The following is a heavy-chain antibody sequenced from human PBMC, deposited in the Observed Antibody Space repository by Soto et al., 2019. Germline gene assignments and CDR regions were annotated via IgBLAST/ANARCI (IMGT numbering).Heavy chain of an antibody. V-gene: IGHV3-23*01. Sequence: EVQLLESGGGLVQPGGSLRLSCAASGFTFSSYAMSWVRQAPGKGLEWVSAISGSGGSTYYADSVKGRFTISRDNSKNTLYLQMNSLRAEDTAVYYCAKDSDCSSTSCHDAFDIWGQGTMVTVSS. J-gene: IGHJ3*02. CDR1: GFTFSSYA. CDR2: ISGSGGST. D-gene: IGHD2-2*01. CDR3: AKDSDCSSTSCHDAFDI.